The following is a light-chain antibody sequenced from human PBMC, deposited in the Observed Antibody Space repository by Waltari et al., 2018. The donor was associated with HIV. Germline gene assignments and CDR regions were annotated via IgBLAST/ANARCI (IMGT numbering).Light chain of an antibody. Sequence: SSELTHDPAVSVALGQTVRITCPGDSLRNYSTTWYQQKPGQAPVVVMYGKDNRPSGIPARCSGSSSGNTGSLTITGAQAEDEADYYCESRHSNDKHHVFGTGTKVTV. CDR3: ESRHSNDKHHV. V-gene: IGLV3-19*01. J-gene: IGLJ1*01. CDR1: SLRNYS. CDR2: GKD.